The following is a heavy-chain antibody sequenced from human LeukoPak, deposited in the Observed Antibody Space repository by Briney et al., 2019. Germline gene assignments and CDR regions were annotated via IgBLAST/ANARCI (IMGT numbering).Heavy chain of an antibody. Sequence: GSLRLSCAASGFTVSDNYMSWVRQGPGNGLKGVSVLCSGGSTYYADSVKGRFTISRDSSKNTLYLQMNILRAEDTAVYFCAKEFKSGKWYFDLWGRGTLVTVSS. CDR3: AKEFKSGKWYFDL. CDR2: LCSGGST. CDR1: GFTVSDNY. J-gene: IGHJ2*01. D-gene: IGHD1-26*01. V-gene: IGHV3-53*01.